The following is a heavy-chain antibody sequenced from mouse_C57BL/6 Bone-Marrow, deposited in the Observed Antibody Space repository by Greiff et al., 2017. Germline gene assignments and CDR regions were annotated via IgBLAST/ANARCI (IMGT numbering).Heavy chain of an antibody. J-gene: IGHJ2*01. CDR3: SLITTAGNY. Sequence: VQLQQSGAELVRPGASVKLSCTASGFNIKDDYMHWVKQRPEQGLEWFGWIDPENGDTEYASKFQGKATITANTSANTAYLQLSSLTSEDPACYDCSLITTAGNYWGQGTTLTVSS. CDR1: GFNIKDDY. CDR2: IDPENGDT. V-gene: IGHV14-4*01. D-gene: IGHD1-1*01.